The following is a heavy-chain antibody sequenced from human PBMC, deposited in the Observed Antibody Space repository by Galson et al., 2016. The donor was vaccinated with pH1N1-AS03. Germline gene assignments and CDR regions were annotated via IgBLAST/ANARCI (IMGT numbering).Heavy chain of an antibody. J-gene: IGHJ4*02. Sequence: SETLSLTCTVSGDSITSNRWWTWVRQIPGRGLEWIGEIYHDGNTHYNPSLKNRLSISVGSSKNQFSLKLTSVTAADTAIYYCARERMGANDYWGPGTLVTVSS. D-gene: IGHD3-16*01. CDR3: ARERMGANDY. V-gene: IGHV4-4*02. CDR2: IYHDGNT. CDR1: GDSITSNRW.